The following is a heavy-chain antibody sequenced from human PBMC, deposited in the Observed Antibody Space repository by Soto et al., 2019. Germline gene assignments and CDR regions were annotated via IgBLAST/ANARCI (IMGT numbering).Heavy chain of an antibody. J-gene: IGHJ3*02. D-gene: IGHD1-1*01. CDR2: MSHSGGS. CDR3: ARVERGTATTVVDAFDI. Sequence: QVQLQQWGAGLLKPSETLSLTCAVYGGFVSSGSYYWSWIRQPPGKGLEWIGEMSHSGGSHFNPSQKSRVTISVDTSKNQFSLKMSSVTAAETALYYCARVERGTATTVVDAFDIWGPGTMVTVSS. CDR1: GGFVSSGSYY. V-gene: IGHV4-34*01.